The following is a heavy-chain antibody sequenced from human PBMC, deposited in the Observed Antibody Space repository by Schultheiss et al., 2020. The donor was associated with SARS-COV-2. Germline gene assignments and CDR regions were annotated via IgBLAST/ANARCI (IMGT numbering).Heavy chain of an antibody. J-gene: IGHJ5*02. CDR1: GFTFSSYSMN. CDR2: IYYSGST. Sequence: GSLRLSCAASGFTFSSYSMNWVRQAPGKGLEWIGSIYYSGSTYYNPSLKSRVTISVDTSKNQFSLRLTSVTAADTAVYYCARLKEDWFDPWGQGTLVTVSS. CDR3: ARLKEDWFDP. V-gene: IGHV4-39*01.